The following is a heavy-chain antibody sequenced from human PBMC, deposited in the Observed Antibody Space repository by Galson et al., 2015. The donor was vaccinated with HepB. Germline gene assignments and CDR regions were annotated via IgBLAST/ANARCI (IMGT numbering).Heavy chain of an antibody. Sequence: SVKVSCKASGYTFTSYGISWVRQAPGQGLEWMGWISAYNGNTNYAQKLQGRVTMTTDTSTSTAYMELRSLRSDDTAVYYCARGLQGLFAGSSWFDPWGQGTLVTVSS. CDR2: ISAYNGNT. CDR3: ARGLQGLFAGSSWFDP. V-gene: IGHV1-18*01. J-gene: IGHJ5*02. D-gene: IGHD3-16*01. CDR1: GYTFTSYG.